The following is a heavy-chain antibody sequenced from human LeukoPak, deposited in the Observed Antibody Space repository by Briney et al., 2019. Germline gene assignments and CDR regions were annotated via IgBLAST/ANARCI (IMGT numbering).Heavy chain of an antibody. CDR1: GFTVGVSY. CDR3: ARDLRGGNFDY. Sequence: GGSLRLSCTASGFTVGVSYMTWVRQAPGKGLEWVSLIYSGGDTYYADSVKGRFTISRHSSKNTLYLQMNSLRAEDTAVYYCARDLRGGNFDYWGQGTLVTVSS. D-gene: IGHD2-15*01. V-gene: IGHV3-53*04. CDR2: IYSGGDT. J-gene: IGHJ4*02.